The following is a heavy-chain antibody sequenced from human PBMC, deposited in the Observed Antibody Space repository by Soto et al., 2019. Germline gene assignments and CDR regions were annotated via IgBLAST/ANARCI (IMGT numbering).Heavy chain of an antibody. CDR2: IRSKAYGGTV. J-gene: IGHJ5*02. D-gene: IGHD3-22*01. CDR3: STNYYDSRGYDNWFDP. V-gene: IGHV3-49*03. CDR1: GFTFRDYA. Sequence: GGSLRLSCTASGFTFRDYAMSWFRQAPGKGLEWVGFIRSKAYGGTVVYAASVKGRFTISRDDSKSIAYLQMNSLETEDTAVYYCSTNYYDSRGYDNWFDPWGQGTLVTVSS.